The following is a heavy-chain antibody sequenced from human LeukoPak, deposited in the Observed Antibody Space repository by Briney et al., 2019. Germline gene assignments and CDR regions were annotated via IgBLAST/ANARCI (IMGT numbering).Heavy chain of an antibody. D-gene: IGHD3-22*01. CDR3: ARGGSYYYESSGYYWFDY. Sequence: GGSLRLSCAASGFTFSSYWMSWVRQAPGKGLEWVANIKQDGSEKYYVDSVKGRFTISRDNAKNSLYLQMNSLRAEDTAVYYCARGGSYYYESSGYYWFDYWGQGTLVTVSS. J-gene: IGHJ4*02. V-gene: IGHV3-7*01. CDR2: IKQDGSEK. CDR1: GFTFSSYW.